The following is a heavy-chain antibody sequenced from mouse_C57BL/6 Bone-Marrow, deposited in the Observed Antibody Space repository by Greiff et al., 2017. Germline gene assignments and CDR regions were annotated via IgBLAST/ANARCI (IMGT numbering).Heavy chain of an antibody. CDR2: INPGSGGT. J-gene: IGHJ1*03. V-gene: IGHV1-54*01. D-gene: IGHD1-1*01. Sequence: QVQLKQSGAELVRPGTSVKVSCKASGYAFTNYLIEWVKQRPGQGLEWIGVINPGSGGTNYNEKFKGKATLTADKSSSTAYMQLSSLTSEDSAVYFCARDLTTVVASPYWYFDVWGTGTTVTVSS. CDR3: ARDLTTVVASPYWYFDV. CDR1: GYAFTNYL.